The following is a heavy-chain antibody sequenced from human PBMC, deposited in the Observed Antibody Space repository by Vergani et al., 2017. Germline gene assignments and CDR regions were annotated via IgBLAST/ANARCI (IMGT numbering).Heavy chain of an antibody. CDR2: IYHSGST. CDR1: GYSISSGYY. V-gene: IGHV4-38-2*01. Sequence: QLQLQESGPGLVKPSETLSLTCAVSGYSISSGYYWGWIRQPPGKGLEWIGSIYHSGSTYYNPSLKSRVTISVDTSKNQFSLKLSSVTAADTAVYYCASLGLRLADYDYWGQGTLVTVSS. J-gene: IGHJ4*02. D-gene: IGHD2-15*01. CDR3: ASLGLRLADYDY.